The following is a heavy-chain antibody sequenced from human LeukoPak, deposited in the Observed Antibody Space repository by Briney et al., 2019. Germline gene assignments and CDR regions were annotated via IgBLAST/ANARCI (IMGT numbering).Heavy chain of an antibody. V-gene: IGHV3-23*01. CDR3: AKRGVVIRVILVGFHKEAYYFDS. D-gene: IGHD3-22*01. CDR2: ISDTGGRT. Sequence: GGSLRLSCAVSEITLSNYGMTWVRQAPGKGLEWVAGISDTGGRTNYADSVKGRFTISRDNPKNTLYLQMNSLRAEDTAVYFCAKRGVVIRVILVGFHKEAYYFDSWGQGALVTVSS. CDR1: EITLSNYG. J-gene: IGHJ4*02.